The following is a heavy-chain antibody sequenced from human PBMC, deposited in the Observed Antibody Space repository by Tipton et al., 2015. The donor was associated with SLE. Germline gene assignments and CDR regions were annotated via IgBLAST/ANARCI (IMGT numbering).Heavy chain of an antibody. D-gene: IGHD3-16*01. CDR3: ARVQAYEGFDP. J-gene: IGHJ5*02. CDR2: IYSSGST. Sequence: LRLSCTVSGGSISGSSSYWGWIRQPPGKGLEWIGSIYSSGSTYYNPSLKSRVTISVDTSKNQFSLELSSVTAADTAVYYCARVQAYEGFDPWGQGTLVIVSS. V-gene: IGHV4-39*07. CDR1: GGSISGSSSY.